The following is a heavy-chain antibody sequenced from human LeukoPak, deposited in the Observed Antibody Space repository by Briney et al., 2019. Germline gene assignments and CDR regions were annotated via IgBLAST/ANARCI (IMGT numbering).Heavy chain of an antibody. D-gene: IGHD3-10*01. CDR1: GFTFSSYG. CDR2: IRYDGSNK. V-gene: IGHV3-30*02. CDR3: AKDLSYYGSGSPSVDY. J-gene: IGHJ4*02. Sequence: GGSLRLSCAASGFTFSSYGMHWVRQAPGKGLELVAFIRYDGSNKYYADSVKGRFTISRDNSKNTLYLQMNSLRAEDTAVYYCAKDLSYYGSGSPSVDYWGQGTLVTVSP.